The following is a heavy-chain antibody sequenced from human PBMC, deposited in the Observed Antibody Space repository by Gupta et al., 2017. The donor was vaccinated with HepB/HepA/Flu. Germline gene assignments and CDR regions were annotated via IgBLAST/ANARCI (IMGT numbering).Heavy chain of an antibody. J-gene: IGHJ3*02. CDR3: ARAKGLPGLIYSDAFDI. CDR2: TYYRSKWYN. D-gene: IGHD2-15*01. CDR1: GDSVSSNSAA. V-gene: IGHV6-1*01. Sequence: QVQLQQSGPGLVKPSQTLSLTCAISGDSVSSNSAAWNWIRQSPSRGLEWLGRTYYRSKWYNDYAVSVKSRITINPDTSKNPFSLQLNSVTPEDTAVYYCARAKGLPGLIYSDAFDIWGQGTMVTVSS.